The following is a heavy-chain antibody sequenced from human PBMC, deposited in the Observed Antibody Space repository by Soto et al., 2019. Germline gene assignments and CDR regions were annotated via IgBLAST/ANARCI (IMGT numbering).Heavy chain of an antibody. V-gene: IGHV3-23*01. Sequence: VQLLESGGGLVHPGGSLRLSCAASGFTFRTYAMAWVRQAPGKGLQWVSSITKNGDDTYYADSVNGRFTISRDNSKNTLYVQMNTLRADDTAVYYCASARGSGGGLDVWGQGTTVTVSS. CDR2: ITKNGDDT. J-gene: IGHJ6*02. CDR3: ASARGSGGGLDV. CDR1: GFTFRTYA. D-gene: IGHD3-10*01.